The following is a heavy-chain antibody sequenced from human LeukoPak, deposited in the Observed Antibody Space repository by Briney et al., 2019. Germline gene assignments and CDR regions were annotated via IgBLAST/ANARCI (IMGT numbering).Heavy chain of an antibody. J-gene: IGHJ5*02. V-gene: IGHV3-21*01. CDR3: ARRGVPAAMPGVNWFDP. CDR2: ISSSSTYR. CDR1: GFTFSSYS. Sequence: GGSLRLSCAASGFTFSSYSMNWVRQAPGKGLEWVSSISSSSTYRYYADSLKGRFTVSRDNTKNSLYLQMNSLRAEDTAVYYCARRGVPAAMPGVNWFDPWGQGTLVTVSS. D-gene: IGHD2-2*01.